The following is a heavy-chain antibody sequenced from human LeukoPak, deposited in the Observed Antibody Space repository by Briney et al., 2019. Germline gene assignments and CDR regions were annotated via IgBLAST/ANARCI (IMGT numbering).Heavy chain of an antibody. CDR3: ASDRRGSGSYYDYYYYGMDV. Sequence: SETLSLTCTVSGGSISSYYWSWIRQPPGKGLEWIGYIYYSGGTNYNPSLKSRVTISVDTSKNQFSLKLSSVTAADTAVYYCASDRRGSGSYYDYYYYGMDVWGKGTTVTVSS. J-gene: IGHJ6*04. D-gene: IGHD3-10*01. V-gene: IGHV4-59*01. CDR1: GGSISSYY. CDR2: IYYSGGT.